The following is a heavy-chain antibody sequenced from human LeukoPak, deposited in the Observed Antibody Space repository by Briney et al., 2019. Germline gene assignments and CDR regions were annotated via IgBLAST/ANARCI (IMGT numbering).Heavy chain of an antibody. Sequence: SETLSLTCTVSGGSISSGDYYWSWIRQHPGKGLEWIGYIHNSGSTSYNPSLKSRVIISVDTSKNQFSLKLSSVTAADTAVYYCASQIYSYGPADYWGQGTLVTVSS. CDR3: ASQIYSYGPADY. D-gene: IGHD5-18*01. CDR1: GGSISSGDYY. CDR2: IHNSGST. J-gene: IGHJ4*02. V-gene: IGHV4-31*03.